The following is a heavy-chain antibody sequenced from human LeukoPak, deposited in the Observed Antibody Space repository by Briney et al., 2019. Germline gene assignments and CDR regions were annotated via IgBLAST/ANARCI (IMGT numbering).Heavy chain of an antibody. D-gene: IGHD2-15*01. V-gene: IGHV4-38-2*02. CDR2: IYHSGST. CDR1: GYSLSSGYY. CDR3: ARDYADCSGGSCYSGPSFL. Sequence: SETLSLTCTVSGYSLSSGYYWGWIRRPPGKGLEWIGSIYHSGSTYYNPSLKSRATIPVDTPKNQFSLKLSSVTAADTAVYYCARDYADCSGGSCYSGPSFLWGQGTLVTVSS. J-gene: IGHJ4*02.